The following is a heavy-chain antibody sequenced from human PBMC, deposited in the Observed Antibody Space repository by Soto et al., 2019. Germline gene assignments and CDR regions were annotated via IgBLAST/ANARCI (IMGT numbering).Heavy chain of an antibody. D-gene: IGHD2-2*01. Sequence: EVPLVESGGGLVKPGGSLRLSFAASGFDFSKAWLSWVPQAPGKGLEWVGRLMSKTDGGTPFYAAPVKGRFTISRDDSKNTLYLQMSSLNTEDTAVYYCAAGTGRTDLDYWGQGTLVTLSS. CDR3: AAGTGRTDLDY. CDR2: LMSKTDGGTP. V-gene: IGHV3-15*01. J-gene: IGHJ4*02. CDR1: GFDFSKAW.